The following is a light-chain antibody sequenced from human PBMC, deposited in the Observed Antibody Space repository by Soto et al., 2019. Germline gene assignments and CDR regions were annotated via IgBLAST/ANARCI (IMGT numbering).Light chain of an antibody. J-gene: IGKJ4*01. CDR1: QGSGST. V-gene: IGKV3-15*01. Sequence: MTQPPATLSVAPGEGATRSCRASQGSGSTLAWYQQKPGQPPRLLIYDTSIRATGVPARFRGSASGTEFTLTITSLQAEDFAGYYCQDYANWPLPFGGGTKVDNK. CDR3: QDYANWPLP. CDR2: DTS.